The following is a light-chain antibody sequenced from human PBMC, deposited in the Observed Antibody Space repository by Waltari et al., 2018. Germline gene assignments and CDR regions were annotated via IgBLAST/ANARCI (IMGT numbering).Light chain of an antibody. CDR3: QTGGHGTWV. CDR2: VNSDGSH. V-gene: IGLV4-69*01. J-gene: IGLJ3*02. CDR1: SGHSSNV. Sequence: QLVLTQSPSASASLGASVKLTCTLSSGHSSNVIAWLQQQPEKGPRYLMKVNSDGSHSKGDKIPDRFSGSSSGKEHYLTISSLQCEDEADYYWQTGGHGTWVFGGGTKLTVL.